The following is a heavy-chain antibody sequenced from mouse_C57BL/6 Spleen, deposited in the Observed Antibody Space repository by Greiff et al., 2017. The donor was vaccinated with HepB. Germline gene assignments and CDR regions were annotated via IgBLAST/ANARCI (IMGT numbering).Heavy chain of an antibody. D-gene: IGHD2-1*01. J-gene: IGHJ2*01. V-gene: IGHV1-80*01. CDR2: IYPGDGDT. CDR3: AKIYYGNYGGFDY. Sequence: QVHVKQSGAELVKPGASVKISCKASGYAFSSYWMNWVKQRPGKGLEWIGQIYPGDGDTNYNGKFKGKATLTADKSSSTAYMQLSSLTSEDSAVYFCAKIYYGNYGGFDYWGQGTTLTVSS. CDR1: GYAFSSYW.